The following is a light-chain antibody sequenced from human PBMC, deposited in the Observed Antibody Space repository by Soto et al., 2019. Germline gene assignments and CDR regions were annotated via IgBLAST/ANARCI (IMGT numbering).Light chain of an antibody. CDR3: QQYGSSEII. J-gene: IGKJ5*01. Sequence: ENVLTQSPGTLSLCPGYRATLFFRARQSLTNPYIAWYQQKPGQAPRLLIYDISSRATGIPDRFSGSVSGTDFTLTITRLEPEDFAVFYCQQYGSSEIIFGQGTRLEIK. CDR1: QSLTNPY. V-gene: IGKV3-20*01. CDR2: DIS.